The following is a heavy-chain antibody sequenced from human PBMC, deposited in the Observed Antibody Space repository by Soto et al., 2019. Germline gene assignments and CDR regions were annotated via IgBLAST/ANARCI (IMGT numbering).Heavy chain of an antibody. CDR2: FSAYNGNT. J-gene: IGHJ4*02. CDR3: ARVNIVVVPAAIRRYYFDY. V-gene: IGHV1-18*01. Sequence: ASVKVSCKASGYTFTSYGISWVRQAPGQGLELMGWFSAYNGNTNYAQKLQGRVTMTTDTSTSTAYMELRSLRSDDTALYYCARVNIVVVPAAIRRYYFDYWGQGTLVTVSS. D-gene: IGHD2-2*01. CDR1: GYTFTSYG.